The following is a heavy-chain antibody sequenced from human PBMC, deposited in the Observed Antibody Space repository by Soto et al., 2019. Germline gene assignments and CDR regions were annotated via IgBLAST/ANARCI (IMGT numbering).Heavy chain of an antibody. CDR2: INPNSGGT. Sequence: QVQLVQSGAEVKKPGASVKVSCKASGYTFTGYYMHWVRQAPGQGLEWMGWINPNSGGTNYAQKFQGWVTMTRDTSISTAYMGLSRLRSDDTAVYYCARGGEGFSGYSSGWYHWGQGTLVTVSS. J-gene: IGHJ5*02. CDR1: GYTFTGYY. D-gene: IGHD6-19*01. V-gene: IGHV1-2*04. CDR3: ARGGEGFSGYSSGWYH.